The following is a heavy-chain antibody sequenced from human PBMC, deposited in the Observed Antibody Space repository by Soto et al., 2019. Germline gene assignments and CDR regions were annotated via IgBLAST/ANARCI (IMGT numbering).Heavy chain of an antibody. CDR2: INPSGGNT. CDR3: ARGMGPYYYGSGRYYNGGKDAMDV. V-gene: IGHV1-46*01. Sequence: ASVKVSCKASGYTVTSYYINWVRQAPGQGLEWMGIINPSGGNTDYAQKFQGRVTMTRDTSTSTVYMELSSLRFEDTAVYYCARGMGPYYYGSGRYYNGGKDAMDVWGQGTTVTVSS. J-gene: IGHJ6*02. CDR1: GYTVTSYY. D-gene: IGHD3-10*01.